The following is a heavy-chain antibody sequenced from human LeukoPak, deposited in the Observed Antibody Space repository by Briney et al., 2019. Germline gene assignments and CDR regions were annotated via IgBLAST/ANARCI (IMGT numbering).Heavy chain of an antibody. D-gene: IGHD2-15*01. CDR1: GFTFSSYS. J-gene: IGHJ3*02. Sequence: GGSLRLSCAASGFTFSSYSMNWVRQAPGKGLEWVSSISSSSSYIYYADSVKGRFTISRDNAKNSLYLQMNSLRAEDTAVYYCARDIVVVVAAQKAFDIWGQGTMVTASS. CDR3: ARDIVVVVAAQKAFDI. CDR2: ISSSSSYI. V-gene: IGHV3-21*01.